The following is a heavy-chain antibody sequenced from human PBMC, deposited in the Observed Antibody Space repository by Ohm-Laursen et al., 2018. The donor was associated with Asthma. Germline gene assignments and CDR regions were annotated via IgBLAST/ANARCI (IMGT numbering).Heavy chain of an antibody. CDR1: GFTFSDYY. Sequence: SLRLSCAASGFTFSDYYMSWIRQAPGKGLEWVSSISSSSSYIYYADSVKGRFTISRDNAKNSLYLQVNSLRAEDTAVYYCARGTYDILTGHKAEINYWGQGTPVTVSS. D-gene: IGHD3-9*01. J-gene: IGHJ4*02. CDR3: ARGTYDILTGHKAEINY. CDR2: ISSSSSYI. V-gene: IGHV3-11*06.